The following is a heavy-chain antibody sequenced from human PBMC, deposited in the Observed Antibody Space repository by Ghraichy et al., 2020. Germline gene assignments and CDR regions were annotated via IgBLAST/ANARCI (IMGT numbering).Heavy chain of an antibody. J-gene: IGHJ6*02. D-gene: IGHD3-10*01. CDR3: ARDFTMVRGVIIPPYNIMDV. Sequence: GESLNISCAASGFTFSSYGMHWVRQAPGKGLEWVAVIWYDGSNKYYADSVKGRFTISRDNSKNTLYLQMNSLRAEDTAVYYCARDFTMVRGVIIPPYNIMDVWGQGTTVTVSS. CDR2: IWYDGSNK. CDR1: GFTFSSYG. V-gene: IGHV3-33*01.